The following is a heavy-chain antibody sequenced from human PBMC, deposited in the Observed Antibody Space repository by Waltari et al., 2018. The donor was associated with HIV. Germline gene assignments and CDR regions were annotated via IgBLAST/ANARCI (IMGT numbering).Heavy chain of an antibody. D-gene: IGHD3-22*01. CDR3: ARGYYYDGSPLPSDY. Sequence: QMQLQQWGAGLLKSSETLSLTCAVYGRSFSSYYWTWIRQPPGKGLEWIGGINHTGRTNYNPSPKNVVTISVDTSRNQFSLNVTSVTGADTAVYYCARGYYYDGSPLPSDYWGQGTLVTVSS. V-gene: IGHV4-34*01. CDR2: INHTGRT. CDR1: GRSFSSYY. J-gene: IGHJ4*02.